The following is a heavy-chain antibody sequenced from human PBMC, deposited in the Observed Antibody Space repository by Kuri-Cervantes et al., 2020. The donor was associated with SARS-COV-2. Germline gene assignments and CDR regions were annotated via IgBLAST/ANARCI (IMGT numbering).Heavy chain of an antibody. CDR1: GGTFSSYA. CDR3: ARGVAYFDFWRIYYTGWFDT. CDR2: MNPNTGNT. D-gene: IGHD3-3*01. J-gene: IGHJ5*02. Sequence: ASVKVSCKASGGTFSSYAISWVRQAPGQGLEWMGWMNPNTGNTGFLQKFQGRVTMTSDTSLTTAYMELSSLRSEDTAVYYCARGVAYFDFWRIYYTGWFDTWGQGTLVTVSS. V-gene: IGHV1-8*02.